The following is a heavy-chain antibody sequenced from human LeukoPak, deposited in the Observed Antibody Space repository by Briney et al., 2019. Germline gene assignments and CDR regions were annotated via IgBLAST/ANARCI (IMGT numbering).Heavy chain of an antibody. CDR2: INSAGSST. CDR1: GFTFSSYW. V-gene: IGHV3-74*01. D-gene: IGHD2-2*01. CDR3: AKASLGYCSSTSCWPVDC. J-gene: IGHJ4*02. Sequence: GGSLRLSCAASGFTFSSYWMHWVRQAPGKGLVWVSRINSAGSSTTYADSVKGRFTISRDNAKNTLYLQMNSLRAEDTAVYYCAKASLGYCSSTSCWPVDCWGQGTLVTVSS.